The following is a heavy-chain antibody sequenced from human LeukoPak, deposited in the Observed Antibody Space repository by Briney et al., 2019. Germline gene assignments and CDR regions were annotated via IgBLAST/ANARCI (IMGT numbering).Heavy chain of an antibody. J-gene: IGHJ4*02. CDR1: GITFGTYP. CDR3: AKVHLPIGDSSGYAEFDY. D-gene: IGHD3-22*01. V-gene: IGHV3-23*01. Sequence: GESLRLSCAASGITFGTYPMSWVRQAPGKGLEWVSAMSGSGASIYYADSVKGRFTISRDNSKNTLYLQMNSLRAEDTAVYFCAKVHLPIGDSSGYAEFDYWGQGTLVTVSS. CDR2: MSGSGASI.